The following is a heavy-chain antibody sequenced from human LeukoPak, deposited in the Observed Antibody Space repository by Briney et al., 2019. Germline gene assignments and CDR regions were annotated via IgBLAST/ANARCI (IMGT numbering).Heavy chain of an antibody. CDR1: GFTFSSYA. D-gene: IGHD2-8*01. V-gene: IGHV3-23*01. Sequence: PGGSLSLSCAASGFTFSSYAMSWVRQAPGKGLEWVSAISGSGGSTYYADSVKGRFTISRDNSKNTLYLQMNSLRAEDTAVYYCAKVPTIVLIVYDGTDYGMDVWGQGTTVTVSS. J-gene: IGHJ6*02. CDR3: AKVPTIVLIVYDGTDYGMDV. CDR2: ISGSGGST.